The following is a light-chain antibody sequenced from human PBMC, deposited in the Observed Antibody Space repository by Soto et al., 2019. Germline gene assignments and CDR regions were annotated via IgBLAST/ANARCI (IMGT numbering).Light chain of an antibody. CDR2: GAS. V-gene: IGKV3-20*01. CDR1: QSVSSSF. J-gene: IGKJ1*01. Sequence: EIVLTQSPGSLSLSPGEGATLSCRASQSVSSSFFAWYQQKPGQAPSLLISGASRRATGVPDMISGSGSGTDFTLSISRLEPEDFAVYYCQQYESSVTFGQGTKVEIK. CDR3: QQYESSVT.